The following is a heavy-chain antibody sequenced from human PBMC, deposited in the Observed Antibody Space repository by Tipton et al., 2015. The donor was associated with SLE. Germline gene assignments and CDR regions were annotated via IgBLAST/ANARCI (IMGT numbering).Heavy chain of an antibody. CDR1: GFTFSSYS. CDR3: AREYCSSTSCYGYYYMGV. V-gene: IGHV3-21*01. CDR2: ISSSSSYI. D-gene: IGHD2-2*01. J-gene: IGHJ6*03. Sequence: GSLRLSCEVSGFTFSSYSMKWVRQAPGKGLEWVSSISSSSSYIYYADSVRGRFTISRDNAKNSLYLQMNSLRAEDTAVYYCAREYCSSTSCYGYYYMGVWGKGTTVTVSS.